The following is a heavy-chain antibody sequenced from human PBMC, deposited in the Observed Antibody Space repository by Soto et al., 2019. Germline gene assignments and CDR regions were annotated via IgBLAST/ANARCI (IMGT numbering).Heavy chain of an antibody. J-gene: IGHJ4*02. CDR2: TSYDGSNK. Sequence: GGSLRLSCAASGFTFSSYAMHWVRQAPGKGLEWVAVTSYDGSNKYYADSVKGRFTISRDNSKNTLYLQMNSLRAEDTAVYYCARAYEGDYFDYWGQGTLVTVSS. CDR1: GFTFSSYA. D-gene: IGHD3-16*01. CDR3: ARAYEGDYFDY. V-gene: IGHV3-30-3*01.